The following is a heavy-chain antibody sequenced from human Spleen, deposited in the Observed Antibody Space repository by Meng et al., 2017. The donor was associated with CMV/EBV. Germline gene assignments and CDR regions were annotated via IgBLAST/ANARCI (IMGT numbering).Heavy chain of an antibody. CDR1: GGSISSYY. D-gene: IGHD2-15*01. Sequence: QVRLQQWGAGLLKPSETLSLPCAVAGGSISSYYWSWIRQPAGKGLEWIGRIYTSGSTNYNPSLKSRVTMSVDTSKNQFSLKLSSVTAADTAVYYCAGGRWYYFDLWGRGTLVTVSS. CDR3: AGGRWYYFDL. CDR2: IYTSGST. V-gene: IGHV4-59*10. J-gene: IGHJ2*01.